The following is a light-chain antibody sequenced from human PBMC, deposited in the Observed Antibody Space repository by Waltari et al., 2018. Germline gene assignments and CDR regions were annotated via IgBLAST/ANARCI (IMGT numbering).Light chain of an antibody. CDR2: DVT. J-gene: IGLJ2*01. V-gene: IGLV2-14*03. CDR3: SSYTSSSALV. CDR1: SSDVGGYNH. Sequence: QSALTQSASVSGSPGQSITISCTGTSSDVGGYNHVSWYQQHPGKAPKLMIYDVTNRPSGVSKCFSGSKSGSTAALTISGFQAEEEADYYCSSYTSSSALVFGGGTKLTV.